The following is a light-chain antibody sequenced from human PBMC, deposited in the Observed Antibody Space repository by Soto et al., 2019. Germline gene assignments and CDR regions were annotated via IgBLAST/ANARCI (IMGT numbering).Light chain of an antibody. CDR1: SYDIGAYNY. CDR3: NTYTIASTWV. J-gene: IGLJ3*02. V-gene: IGLV2-14*01. Sequence: QSALTQPASVSGSPGQSITISCTGTSYDIGAYNYVSWYQQHPVQAPKLMISEVSNRPSGISNRFSGSKSGNTASLTISGLQAEDEADYDCNTYTIASTWVFGGGTKLTVL. CDR2: EVS.